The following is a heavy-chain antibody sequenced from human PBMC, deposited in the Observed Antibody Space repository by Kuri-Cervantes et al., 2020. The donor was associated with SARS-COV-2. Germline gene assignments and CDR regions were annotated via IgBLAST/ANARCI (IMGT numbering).Heavy chain of an antibody. CDR2: IYTSGST. Sequence: SETLSLTCTVSGGSISSYYWSWIRQPAGKGLEWIGRIYTSGSTNYNPSLKSRVTMSVDTSKNQFSLKLSSVTAADTAVYYCARDQTTYYDFWSGYNYGMDVWGQGTTVTVSS. D-gene: IGHD3-3*01. CDR1: GGSISSYY. CDR3: ARDQTTYYDFWSGYNYGMDV. J-gene: IGHJ6*02. V-gene: IGHV4-4*07.